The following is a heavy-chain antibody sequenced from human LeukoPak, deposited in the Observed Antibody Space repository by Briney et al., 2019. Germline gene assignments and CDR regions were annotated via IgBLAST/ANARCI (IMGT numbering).Heavy chain of an antibody. CDR1: GGTFSSYA. CDR2: IIPIFGTA. D-gene: IGHD3-10*01. Sequence: SVTVSCTASGGTFSSYAISWVRQAPGQGLEWMGGIIPIFGTANYAQKLQGRVTMTTDTSTSTAYMELRSLRSDDTAVYYCARMLLGWFGEYYFDYWGQGTLVTVSS. CDR3: ARMLLGWFGEYYFDY. V-gene: IGHV1-69*05. J-gene: IGHJ4*02.